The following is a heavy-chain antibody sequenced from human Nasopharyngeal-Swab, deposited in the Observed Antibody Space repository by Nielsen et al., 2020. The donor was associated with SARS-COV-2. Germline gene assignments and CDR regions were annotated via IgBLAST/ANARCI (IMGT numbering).Heavy chain of an antibody. CDR3: ARDIWLRPEGNNAFDV. V-gene: IGHV3-7*01. Sequence: GESLKISCAASGFSFDNYWMNWVRQVPGKGLEWVANINQVGSEKYYVDSVKGRFTISRDNAKNSLYLQMNSLRAEDSALYYCARDIWLRPEGNNAFDVWGQGTMVIVSS. CDR1: GFSFDNYW. CDR2: INQVGSEK. J-gene: IGHJ3*01. D-gene: IGHD5-12*01.